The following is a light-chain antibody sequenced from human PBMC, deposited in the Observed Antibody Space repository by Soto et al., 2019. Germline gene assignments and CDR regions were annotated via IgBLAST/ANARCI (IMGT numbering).Light chain of an antibody. CDR2: EVN. CDR3: TSYAGGNNV. Sequence: QSALTQPPSASGSPGQSVTISCTGTSSDVGGYNYVSWYQQHPGKVPKLMVYEVNKRPSGVPDRFSGSKSGNTASLNVSGLQAEDEADYYCTSYAGGNNVFGTGTKLTV. CDR1: SSDVGGYNY. J-gene: IGLJ1*01. V-gene: IGLV2-8*01.